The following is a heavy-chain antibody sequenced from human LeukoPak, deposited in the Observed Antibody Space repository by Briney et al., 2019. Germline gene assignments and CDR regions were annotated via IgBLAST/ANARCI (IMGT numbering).Heavy chain of an antibody. V-gene: IGHV4-4*07. CDR3: ARVSGYYDSSGYYGIYFDY. D-gene: IGHD3-22*01. Sequence: SETLSLTCTVSGGSISSYYWSWIRQPAGKGLEWIGRIYTSGSTNYNPSLKSRVTMSVDTSKNQFSLKLSPVTAADTAVYYCARVSGYYDSSGYYGIYFDYWGQGTLVTVSS. CDR1: GGSISSYY. J-gene: IGHJ4*02. CDR2: IYTSGST.